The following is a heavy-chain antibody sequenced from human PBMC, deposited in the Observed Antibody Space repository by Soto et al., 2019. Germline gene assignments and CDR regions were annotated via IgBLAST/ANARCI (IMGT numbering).Heavy chain of an antibody. D-gene: IGHD1-1*01. CDR1: GFSVGGNP. J-gene: IGHJ4*02. Sequence: GGSLRLSCAASGFSVGGNPMTWVRQAPGKGLEWVASIHTGGSTFYADPVKGRFTISRDNSKNMVYLQMNSLTVGDTAMYFCARGVNDDSWGRGTPVTVSS. CDR2: IHTGGST. V-gene: IGHV3-53*01. CDR3: ARGVNDDS.